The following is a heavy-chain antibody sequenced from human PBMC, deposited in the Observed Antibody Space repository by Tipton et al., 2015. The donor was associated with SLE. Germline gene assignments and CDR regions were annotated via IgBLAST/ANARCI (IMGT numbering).Heavy chain of an antibody. D-gene: IGHD3-3*01. V-gene: IGHV4-39*07. Sequence: TLSLTCTVSGGSISSSSYYWGWIRQPPGKGLEWIGSIYYSGSTYYNPSLKSRVTISVDTSKIQFSLKLSSVTAADTAVYYCARGVWSGSFFDLWGRGTLVTVSS. J-gene: IGHJ2*01. CDR2: IYYSGST. CDR3: ARGVWSGSFFDL. CDR1: GGSISSSSYY.